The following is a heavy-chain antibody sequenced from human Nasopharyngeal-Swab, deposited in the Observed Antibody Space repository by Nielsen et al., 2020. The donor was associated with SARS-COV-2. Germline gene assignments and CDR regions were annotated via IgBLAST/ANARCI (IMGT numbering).Heavy chain of an antibody. CDR2: ISGGTGGT. D-gene: IGHD2-15*01. V-gene: IGHV3-23*01. CDR3: AKDYIRRGSN. CDR1: GFTFSSYA. Sequence: GGSLRLSCAASGFTFSSYAMSWVRQAPGKGLEWVSAISGGTGGTFYADSVKGRFTISRDNSKNTLFLQMNSLRAEDTVVYYCAKDYIRRGSNWGQGTLVTVSS. J-gene: IGHJ4*02.